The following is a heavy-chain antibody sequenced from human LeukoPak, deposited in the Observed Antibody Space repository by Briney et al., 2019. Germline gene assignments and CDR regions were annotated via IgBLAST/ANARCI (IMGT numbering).Heavy chain of an antibody. J-gene: IGHJ4*02. CDR1: GFTFSSYA. CDR3: ARGVGVVAAQDY. D-gene: IGHD2-15*01. V-gene: IGHV3-30*04. CDR2: ISYDGSNK. Sequence: GGSLRLSCAASGFTFSSYAMHWVRQAPGKGLEWVAVISYDGSNKYYADSVKGRFTISRDNSKNTLYLQMNSLRAEDTAVYYCARGVGVVAAQDYWGQGTLVTVSS.